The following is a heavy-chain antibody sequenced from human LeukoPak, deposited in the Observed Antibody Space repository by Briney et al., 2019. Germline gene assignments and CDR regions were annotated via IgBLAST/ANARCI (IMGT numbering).Heavy chain of an antibody. CDR2: INPNSGGT. Sequence: ASVKVSCKASGYTFTGYYMHWVRQAPGQGLEWMGWINPNSGGTNYAQKLQARVTMTTDASTSTAYMELRSLRSDDTAVYYCARGSYFDYWGQGTLVTVSS. V-gene: IGHV1-2*02. CDR3: ARGSYFDY. CDR1: GYTFTGYY. J-gene: IGHJ4*02.